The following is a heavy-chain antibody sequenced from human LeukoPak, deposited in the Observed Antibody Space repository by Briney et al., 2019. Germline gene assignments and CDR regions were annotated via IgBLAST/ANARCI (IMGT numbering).Heavy chain of an antibody. D-gene: IGHD3-10*01. CDR3: ARGDDGSGSSFDY. CDR2: INPNSGGT. V-gene: IGHV1-2*02. J-gene: IGHJ4*02. CDR1: GYTFTSYY. Sequence: ASVKVSCKASGYTFTSYYLHWVRQAPGQGLEWMGWINPNSGGTNYAQKFQGRVTMTRDTSISTAYMELSRLRSDDTAVYYCARGDDGSGSSFDYWGQGTLVTVSS.